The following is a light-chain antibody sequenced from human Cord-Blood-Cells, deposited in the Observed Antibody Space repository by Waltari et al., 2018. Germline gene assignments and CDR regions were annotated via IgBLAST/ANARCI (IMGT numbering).Light chain of an antibody. CDR1: QSVLYSSNNKNY. CDR2: WAS. Sequence: DIVMTQSPDSLAVSLGERDTINCKSSQSVLYSSNNKNYLAWYQQKPGQPPKLLIYWASTRESGVPDRFSGSGSGTDFTLTISSLQDEDVAVYYCQQYYSTPPTFGQGTKVEIK. J-gene: IGKJ1*01. CDR3: QQYYSTPPT. V-gene: IGKV4-1*01.